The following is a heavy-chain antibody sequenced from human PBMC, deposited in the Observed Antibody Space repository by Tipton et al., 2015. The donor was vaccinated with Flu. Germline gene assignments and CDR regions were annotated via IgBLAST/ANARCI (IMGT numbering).Heavy chain of an antibody. CDR1: GGFISNYY. CDR2: VHQTGTT. J-gene: IGHJ5*02. Sequence: TLSLTCTVSGGFISNYYWNWIRQPPGKGLEWIGNVHQTGTTYYNPSLRSRVTIAVDRPKNQFSLRLTSVTAADTAVYYCARRDYSNYVSEPKNWFDPWGQGTLVTVSS. V-gene: IGHV4-59*08. CDR3: ARRDYSNYVSEPKNWFDP. D-gene: IGHD4-11*01.